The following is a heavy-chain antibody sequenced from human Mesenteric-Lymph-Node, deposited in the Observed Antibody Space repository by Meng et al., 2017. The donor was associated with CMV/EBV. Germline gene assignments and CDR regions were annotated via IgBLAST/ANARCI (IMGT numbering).Heavy chain of an antibody. CDR3: ARAMDSSSFDY. J-gene: IGHJ4*02. Sequence: GSLRLSCTVSGFSISSSYYWGWIRQPPGKGLEWIGNINHSGSTYYNPSLKSRVTISVDTSKNQFSLKLSSVTAADTAVYYCARAMDSSSFDYWGQGTLVTVSS. V-gene: IGHV4-38-2*02. CDR1: GFSISSSYY. CDR2: INHSGST. D-gene: IGHD6-6*01.